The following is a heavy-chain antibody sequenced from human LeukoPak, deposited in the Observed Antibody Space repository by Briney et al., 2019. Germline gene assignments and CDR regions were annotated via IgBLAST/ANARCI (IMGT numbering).Heavy chain of an antibody. CDR2: IRSKANSYAT. CDR3: TSLLFLVGGLDFDI. J-gene: IGHJ3*02. V-gene: IGHV3-73*01. Sequence: GGSLRLSCAASGFTFSGSAMHWVRQASGKGLEWVGRIRSKANSYATAYAASVKGRFTISRDDSKNTAYLQMNSLKTEDTAVYYCTSLLFLVGGLDFDIWGQGTMVTVSS. CDR1: GFTFSGSA. D-gene: IGHD1-26*01.